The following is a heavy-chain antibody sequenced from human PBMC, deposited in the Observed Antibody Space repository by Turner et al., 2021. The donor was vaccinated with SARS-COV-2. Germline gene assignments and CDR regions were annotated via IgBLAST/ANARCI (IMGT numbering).Heavy chain of an antibody. V-gene: IGHV3-30*04. J-gene: IGHJ6*02. CDR2: ISYDGSNK. CDR1: GFPFSSYA. D-gene: IGHD2-15*01. CDR3: ARDPVVVVAATYFYYGMDV. Sequence: QVQLVESGGGVVQPGRSLRLSCAASGFPFSSYAMHWVRQAPGKGLEWVAVISYDGSNKYYADSVKGRFTISRDNSKNTLYLQMNSLRTEDTAVYYCARDPVVVVAATYFYYGMDVWGQGTTVTVSS.